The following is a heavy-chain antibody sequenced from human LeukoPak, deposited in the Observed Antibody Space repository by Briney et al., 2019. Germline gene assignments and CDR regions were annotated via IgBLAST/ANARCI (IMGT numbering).Heavy chain of an antibody. D-gene: IGHD2-15*01. V-gene: IGHV4-61*01. CDR2: ISYSGGA. Sequence: SETLSLTCTVSGGSVSSGLNKWSWIRQPPXKGLEWLGDISYSGGASYNSSLRSRVTISVDWSTNQFSLQMGSVNAADTAVYYCAKETECSGGTCYSYGWFDLWGQGTQVIVSS. J-gene: IGHJ5*02. CDR3: AKETECSGGTCYSYGWFDL. CDR1: GGSVSSGLNK.